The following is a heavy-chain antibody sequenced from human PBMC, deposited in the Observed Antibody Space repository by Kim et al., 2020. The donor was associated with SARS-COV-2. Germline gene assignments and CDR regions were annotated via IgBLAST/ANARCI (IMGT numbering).Heavy chain of an antibody. Sequence: SETLSLTCTVSGGSISSYYWSWIRQPPGKGLEWIGYIYYSGSTNYNPSLKSRVTISVDTSKNQFSLKLSSVTAADTAVYYCAREAGAQALPYYDFWSGYRGYFDYWGQGTLVTVSS. CDR2: IYYSGST. D-gene: IGHD3-3*01. CDR1: GGSISSYY. V-gene: IGHV4-59*01. J-gene: IGHJ4*02. CDR3: AREAGAQALPYYDFWSGYRGYFDY.